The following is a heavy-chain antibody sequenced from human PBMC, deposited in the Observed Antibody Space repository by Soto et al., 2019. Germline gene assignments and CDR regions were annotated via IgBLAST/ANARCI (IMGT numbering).Heavy chain of an antibody. J-gene: IGHJ4*02. V-gene: IGHV4-30-4*01. CDR1: GGSISSDDYY. CDR3: ARDRSNSPDYFDY. Sequence: PSETLSLTCTVYGGSISSDDYYWTWIRQPPGKGLEWIGYIYYSGKTNYNPSLESRLTISIDRSKNQFSLTLSSVSAADTALYYCARDRSNSPDYFDYWGQGTLVTVSS. CDR2: IYYSGKT. D-gene: IGHD6-6*01.